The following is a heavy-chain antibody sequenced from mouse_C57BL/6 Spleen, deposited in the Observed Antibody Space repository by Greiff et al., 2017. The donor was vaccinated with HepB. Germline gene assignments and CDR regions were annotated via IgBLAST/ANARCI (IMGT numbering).Heavy chain of an antibody. CDR1: GYTFTEYT. V-gene: IGHV1-62-2*01. CDR2: FYPGSGSI. Sequence: QVHVKQSGAELVKPGASVKLSCKASGYTFTEYTIHWVKQRSGQGLEWIGWFYPGSGSIKYNEKFKDKATLTAYKSSSTVYMELSRLPSEDSAVYCCARHELGDAMDYWGQGTSVTVSS. D-gene: IGHD3-3*01. J-gene: IGHJ4*01. CDR3: ARHELGDAMDY.